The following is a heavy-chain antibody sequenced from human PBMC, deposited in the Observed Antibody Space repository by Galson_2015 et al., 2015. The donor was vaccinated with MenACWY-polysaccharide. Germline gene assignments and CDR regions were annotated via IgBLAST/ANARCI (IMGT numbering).Heavy chain of an antibody. CDR2: ISSSSSTI. J-gene: IGHJ4*02. CDR3: ARDGYYYDSSGYYMYYFDY. V-gene: IGHV3-48*01. Sequence: ISSSSSTIYYADSVKGRFTISRDNAKNSLYLHMNSLRAEDTAVYYCARDGYYYDSSGYYMYYFDYWGQGTLVTVSS. D-gene: IGHD3-22*01.